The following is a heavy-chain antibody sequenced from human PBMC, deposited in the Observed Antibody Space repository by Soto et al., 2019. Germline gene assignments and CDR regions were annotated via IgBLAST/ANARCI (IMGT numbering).Heavy chain of an antibody. CDR1: GYTFTGYY. CDR3: ARDYGDYELRN. V-gene: IGHV1-2*04. J-gene: IGHJ4*02. Sequence: EASVKVSCKASGYTFTGYYMHWVQQAPGQGLEWMGWINPNSGGTNYAQKFQGWVTMTRDTSISTAYMELSRLRSDDTAVYYCARDYGDYELRNWGQGTLVTVSS. D-gene: IGHD4-17*01. CDR2: INPNSGGT.